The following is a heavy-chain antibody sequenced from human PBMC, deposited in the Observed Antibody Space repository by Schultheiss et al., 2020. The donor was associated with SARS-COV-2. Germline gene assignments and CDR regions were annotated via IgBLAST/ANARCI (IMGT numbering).Heavy chain of an antibody. CDR1: GGSISSYY. CDR2: INHSGST. J-gene: IGHJ6*02. D-gene: IGHD5-12*01. V-gene: IGHV4-34*01. Sequence: SETLSLTCTVSGGSISSYYWSWIRQPPGKGLEWIGEINHSGSTNYNPSLKSRVTISVDTSKNQFSLKLSSVTAADTAVYYCARDGYATYYYGMDVWGQGTTVTVSS. CDR3: ARDGYATYYYGMDV.